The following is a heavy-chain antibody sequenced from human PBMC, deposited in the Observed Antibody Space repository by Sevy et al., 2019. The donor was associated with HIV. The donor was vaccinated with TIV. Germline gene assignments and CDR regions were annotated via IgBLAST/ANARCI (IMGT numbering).Heavy chain of an antibody. CDR2: ISYDGSNK. CDR3: EKAMGVYAIRGGFDY. D-gene: IGHD2-8*02. J-gene: IGHJ4*02. V-gene: IGHV3-30*18. CDR1: GFTFSSYG. Sequence: GGSLRLSCAASGFTFSSYGMHWVRQAPGKGLEWVAVISYDGSNKYYADSVKGRFTISRDNSKNTLYLQMNSLRAEDTAVDYCEKAMGVYAIRGGFDYWGRGTLVTVSS.